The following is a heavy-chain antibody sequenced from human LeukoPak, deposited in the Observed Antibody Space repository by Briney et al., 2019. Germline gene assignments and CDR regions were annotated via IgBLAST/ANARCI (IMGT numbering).Heavy chain of an antibody. D-gene: IGHD6-6*01. V-gene: IGHV4-4*07. CDR2: IYTSGST. Sequence: SETLSLTCTVSGGSISSYYWSWIRQPAGKGLEWIGRIYTSGSTNYNPSLKSRFTMSVDTSKNQFSLKLSSVTAADTAVYYCARGIAARPYYYYMDVWGKGTTVTVSS. CDR1: GGSISSYY. CDR3: ARGIAARPYYYYMDV. J-gene: IGHJ6*03.